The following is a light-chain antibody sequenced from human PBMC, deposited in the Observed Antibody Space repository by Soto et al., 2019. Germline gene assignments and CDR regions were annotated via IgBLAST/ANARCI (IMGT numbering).Light chain of an antibody. CDR1: SSDVGGYNF. CDR3: CSHSSSITWM. J-gene: IGLJ3*02. V-gene: IGLV2-14*03. Sequence: QPVLTQTASVSGSPGQSITISCTGTSSDVGGYNFVSWYQQHPGKAPKLIIHEVTNRPSGVSGRFSGSKSGNTAFLTISGLQAEDEAVYYCCSHSSSITWMFGGGTQLTVL. CDR2: EVT.